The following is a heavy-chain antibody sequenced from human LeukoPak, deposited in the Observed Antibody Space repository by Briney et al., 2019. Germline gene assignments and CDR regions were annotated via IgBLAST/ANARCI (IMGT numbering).Heavy chain of an antibody. CDR3: ARDGVAGLVPFDY. V-gene: IGHV3-53*01. J-gene: IGHJ4*02. CDR2: IYSGGGT. CDR1: GFTVSSNY. D-gene: IGHD6-19*01. Sequence: GGSLRLSCAASGFTVSSNYMSWVRQAPGKGLEWVSVIYSGGGTYYADSVKGRFTISRDNSKNTLYLQMNSLRAEDTAVYYCARDGVAGLVPFDYWGQGTLVTVSS.